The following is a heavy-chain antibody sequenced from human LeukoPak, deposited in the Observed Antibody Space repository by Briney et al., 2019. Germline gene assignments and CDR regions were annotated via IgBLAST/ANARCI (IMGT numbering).Heavy chain of an antibody. CDR2: ISGSGGST. Sequence: GGSLRLSCAASGFTFSSYAMSWVRQAPGKGLEWVSAISGSGGSTYYADSVKGRFTISRDNSKNTLYLQMNSLRAEDTAVYYCATRGIAAAGPAGGYMDVWGKGTTVTVSS. V-gene: IGHV3-23*01. J-gene: IGHJ6*03. D-gene: IGHD6-13*01. CDR3: ATRGIAAAGPAGGYMDV. CDR1: GFTFSSYA.